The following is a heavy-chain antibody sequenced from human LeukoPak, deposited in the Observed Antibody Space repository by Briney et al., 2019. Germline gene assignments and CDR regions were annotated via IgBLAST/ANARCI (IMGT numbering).Heavy chain of an antibody. CDR3: ARLGGAAAGTGWFDP. D-gene: IGHD6-13*01. Sequence: SETLSLTCTVSGGSISSSSYYWGWIRQPPGKGLEWIGSIYYSGSTYYNPSLKSRVTISVDTSKNQFSLKLSSVTAADTAVYYCARLGGAAAGTGWFDPWGQGTLVTASS. J-gene: IGHJ5*02. CDR1: GGSISSSSYY. CDR2: IYYSGST. V-gene: IGHV4-39*01.